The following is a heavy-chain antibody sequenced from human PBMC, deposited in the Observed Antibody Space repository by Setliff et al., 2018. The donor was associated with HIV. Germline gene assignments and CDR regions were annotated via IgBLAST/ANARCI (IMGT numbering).Heavy chain of an antibody. J-gene: IGHJ3*01. CDR3: VREGEYFDTVGHYLVRRFFDL. CDR2: MKYDGTEI. D-gene: IGHD3-9*01. CDR1: GFSFRTYW. Sequence: GGSLRLSCAASGFSFRTYWMSWVRQAPGKGLEWVANMKYDGTEIYYVDAVKGRFTISRDNAKKSVFLHMYSLRGEYTAVYYCVREGEYFDTVGHYLVRRFFDLWGQGTMVTVSS. V-gene: IGHV3-7*01.